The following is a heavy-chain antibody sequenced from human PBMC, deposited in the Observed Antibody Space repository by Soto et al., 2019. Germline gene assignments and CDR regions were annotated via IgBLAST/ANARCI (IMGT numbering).Heavy chain of an antibody. D-gene: IGHD6-6*01. CDR3: ARDIIAARAPFDY. J-gene: IGHJ4*02. CDR1: GFTFSSYS. V-gene: IGHV3-21*01. Sequence: GGSLILSCAASGFTFSSYSMNWVRQAPGKGLEWVSSISSSSSYIYYADSVKGRFTISRDNAKNSLYLQMNSLRAEDTAVYYCARDIIAARAPFDYWGQGTLVTVSS. CDR2: ISSSSSYI.